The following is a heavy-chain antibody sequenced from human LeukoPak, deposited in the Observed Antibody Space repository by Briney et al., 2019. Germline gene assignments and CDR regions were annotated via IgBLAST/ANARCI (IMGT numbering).Heavy chain of an antibody. Sequence: GGSLRLSCAASGFTFDDYAMHWVRQAPGKGLEWVSGISWNSGSIGYADSVKGRFTISRDNAKNSLYLQMNSLRAEDMALYYCAKGGVAARGAYYYYYMDVWGKGTTVTVSS. V-gene: IGHV3-9*03. CDR1: GFTFDDYA. D-gene: IGHD6-6*01. CDR3: AKGGVAARGAYYYYYMDV. J-gene: IGHJ6*03. CDR2: ISWNSGSI.